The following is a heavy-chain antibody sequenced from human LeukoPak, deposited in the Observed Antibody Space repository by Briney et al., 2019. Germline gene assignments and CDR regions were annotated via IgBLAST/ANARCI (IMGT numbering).Heavy chain of an antibody. J-gene: IGHJ4*02. CDR2: ISGSGVST. V-gene: IGHV3-23*01. Sequence: PGGSLRLSCAASGFRFGSYAMSWVRQAPGKGLEWVSAISGSGVSTYYADSVKGRFTVSRDNSKNTLYLQMSSLRAEDTAVYYCARARGNFWDFDYWGQGTLVTVSS. CDR3: ARARGNFWDFDY. CDR1: GFRFGSYA. D-gene: IGHD3-16*01.